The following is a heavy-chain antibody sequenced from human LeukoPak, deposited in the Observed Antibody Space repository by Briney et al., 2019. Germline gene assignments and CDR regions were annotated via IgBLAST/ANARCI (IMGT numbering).Heavy chain of an antibody. D-gene: IGHD3-10*01. Sequence: GGSLRLSCAASGFTVSSNYMSWVRQAPGKGLEWVSVIYSGGSTYYADSVKGRFTISRDNSKNTLYLQMNSLRAEDTAMYYCAKDPGYYGSGTYPTLFDYWGQGTLVTVSS. CDR2: IYSGGST. J-gene: IGHJ4*02. CDR3: AKDPGYYGSGTYPTLFDY. CDR1: GFTVSSNY. V-gene: IGHV3-53*05.